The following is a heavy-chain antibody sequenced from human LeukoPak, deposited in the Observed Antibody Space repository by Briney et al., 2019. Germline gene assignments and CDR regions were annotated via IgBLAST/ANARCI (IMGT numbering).Heavy chain of an antibody. Sequence: GGPLKLSCAASGFTFSSYWMHWVPQAPGKGLVWVSHMKSYGRSTSYADSVKGRFPIPRDNAKNTLYLKMNSLRAEDTAVYYCARERGYTQDYWGQGTLVSVSS. J-gene: IGHJ4*02. V-gene: IGHV3-74*01. D-gene: IGHD5-12*01. CDR1: GFTFSSYW. CDR2: MKSYGRST. CDR3: ARERGYTQDY.